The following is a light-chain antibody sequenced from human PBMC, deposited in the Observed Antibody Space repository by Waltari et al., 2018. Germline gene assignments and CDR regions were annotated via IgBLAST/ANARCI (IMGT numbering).Light chain of an antibody. CDR3: QQYGSSPFT. V-gene: IGKV3-20*01. CDR2: GAS. CDR1: QRGGSGY. J-gene: IGKJ3*01. Sequence: CGASQRGGSGYVAGYQQKPGQAPGLLIDGASSRAAGIPGRFSGSGSGTDFTLTISRLEPEDFAVYYCQQYGSSPFTFGPGTKVDIK.